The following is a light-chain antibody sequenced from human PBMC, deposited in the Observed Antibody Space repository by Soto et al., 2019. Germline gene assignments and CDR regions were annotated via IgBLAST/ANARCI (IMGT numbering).Light chain of an antibody. Sequence: DIQMTQSPSTLSASVGDTVTITCRASQTISTWLAWYQQKSGKAPKILIFDASSLESGVPSRFSGTGSGTEFTLTISGLQPDDFATYCCQQYSSYFPWTFGQGTRVDIK. CDR2: DAS. CDR1: QTISTW. J-gene: IGKJ1*01. V-gene: IGKV1-5*01. CDR3: QQYSSYFPWT.